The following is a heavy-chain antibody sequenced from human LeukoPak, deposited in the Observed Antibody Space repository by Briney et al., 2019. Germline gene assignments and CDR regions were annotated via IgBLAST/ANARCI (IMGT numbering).Heavy chain of an antibody. CDR1: GGSISSGDYY. J-gene: IGHJ4*02. Sequence: NPSQTLSLTCTVSGGSISSGDYYWSWIRQPPGKALEWIGYIYYSGSTYYNPSLKSRVTISVDTSKNQFSLNLNSVTAADTAVYYCARDDSGHGRNHFWGQGTLVTVSS. V-gene: IGHV4-30-4*01. D-gene: IGHD5-12*01. CDR3: ARDDSGHGRNHF. CDR2: IYYSGST.